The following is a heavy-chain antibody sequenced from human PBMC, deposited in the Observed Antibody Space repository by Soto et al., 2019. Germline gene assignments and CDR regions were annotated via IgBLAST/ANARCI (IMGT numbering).Heavy chain of an antibody. Sequence: SGKVAGNASGYTFTSYAMHSVRHAPGQRLELMGWINAGNGNTKYSQKFQGRVTITRDTSASTAHMELSSLRSEDTAVYYCARDHLAYYYDSSGIWLAYWGQGTLVTVSS. CDR3: ARDHLAYYYDSSGIWLAY. V-gene: IGHV1-3*01. D-gene: IGHD3-22*01. CDR1: GYTFTSYA. J-gene: IGHJ4*02. CDR2: INAGNGNT.